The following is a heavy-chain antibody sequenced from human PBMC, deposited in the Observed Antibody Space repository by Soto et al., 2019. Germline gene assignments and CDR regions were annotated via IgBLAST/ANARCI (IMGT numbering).Heavy chain of an antibody. J-gene: IGHJ5*02. CDR3: ASRGSSKARRLGYWFDP. CDR2: IYYSGST. Sequence: SETLSLTCTVSGGSISSSSYYWGWIRQPPGKGLEWIGSIYYSGSTYYNPSLKSRVTISVDTSKNQFSLKLGSVTAADTAVYYCASRGSSKARRLGYWFDPWGQGTLVTVSS. D-gene: IGHD6-25*01. CDR1: GGSISSSSYY. V-gene: IGHV4-39*01.